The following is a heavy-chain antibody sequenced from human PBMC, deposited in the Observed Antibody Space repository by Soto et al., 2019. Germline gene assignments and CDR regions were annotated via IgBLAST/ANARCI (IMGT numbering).Heavy chain of an antibody. CDR1: GGSFSGYY. CDR3: ARVLFRPAMAPIDY. Sequence: SETLSLTCAVYGGSFSGYYWSCIRQPPGKGLEWIVEINHSGSTNYNPSLKSRVTISVDTSKNQFSLKLSSVTAADTAVYYCARVLFRPAMAPIDYWGQGTLVTVSS. V-gene: IGHV4-34*01. CDR2: INHSGST. D-gene: IGHD5-18*01. J-gene: IGHJ4*02.